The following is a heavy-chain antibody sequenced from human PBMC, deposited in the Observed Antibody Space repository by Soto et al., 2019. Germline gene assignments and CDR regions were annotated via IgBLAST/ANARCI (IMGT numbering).Heavy chain of an antibody. Sequence: QLQLQESGPGLVKPSETLSLTCTVSGGSISSSSYYRGWIRQPPGKGLEWIGSIHYSGSTYYNPSLKSRVTISVDTSKNKFSLKLNSVIAADMAVYYCARLGRDFEAFDIWGRGTMVTVSS. CDR3: ARLGRDFEAFDI. CDR2: IHYSGST. D-gene: IGHD2-21*01. V-gene: IGHV4-39*01. CDR1: GGSISSSSYY. J-gene: IGHJ3*02.